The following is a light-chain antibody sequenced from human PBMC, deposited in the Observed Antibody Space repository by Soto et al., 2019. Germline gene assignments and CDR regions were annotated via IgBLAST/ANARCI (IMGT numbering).Light chain of an antibody. V-gene: IGKV1-5*02. CDR2: HAS. Sequence: DIPPTQSPFTLPASVGDRVTIICRASQSISNWLAWYHQKPGTAPKLLIYHASTLESGVPSRFSGSGSGTEFTLTISGLKPDDFATYYCQKYMSYSFGQGTKVDIK. CDR3: QKYMSYS. J-gene: IGKJ1*01. CDR1: QSISNW.